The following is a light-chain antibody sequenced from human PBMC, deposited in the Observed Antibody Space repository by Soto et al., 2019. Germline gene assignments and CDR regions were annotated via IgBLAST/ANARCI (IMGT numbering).Light chain of an antibody. Sequence: DIQMTQSPSSLSASVGDRVTITCQASQDITNYLNWYQQKPGQAPNLLIYDAFNLETGVPSRFSGSGSATHFSFTITCLQPEDFAAYYCQQYGTRRGTFGPGTKVDIK. CDR3: QQYGTRRGT. V-gene: IGKV1-33*01. CDR1: QDITNY. CDR2: DAF. J-gene: IGKJ3*01.